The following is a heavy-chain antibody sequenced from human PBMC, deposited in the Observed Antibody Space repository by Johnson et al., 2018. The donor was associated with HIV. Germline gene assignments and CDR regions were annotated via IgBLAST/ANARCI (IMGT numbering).Heavy chain of an antibody. V-gene: IGHV3-30*01. CDR2: ISNDGSNT. J-gene: IGHJ3*02. CDR3: ARGYTVNDDSI. D-gene: IGHD1-1*01. Sequence: QVQLVESGGNVVQPGRSQRLSCAASGFTFSDYSMHWVRQAPGKGLEWVAIISNDGSNTYFADSVKGRFTISRDNFKNTVYLQMNSLRTVETAVYYCARGYTVNDDSIWGQGTLVTVSS. CDR1: GFTFSDYS.